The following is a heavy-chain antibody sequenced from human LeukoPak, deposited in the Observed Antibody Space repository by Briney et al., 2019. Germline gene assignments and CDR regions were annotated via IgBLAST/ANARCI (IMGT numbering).Heavy chain of an antibody. CDR3: AKDRHRGGYDPDGMDV. V-gene: IGHV3-30*18. CDR2: ISYEGGNK. CDR1: GFIFSTYG. D-gene: IGHD5-24*01. Sequence: GGSLRLSCVASGFIFSTYGMNWVRQAPGKGLEWVAVISYEGGNKDYSDSVKGRFTISRGNSKSTLYLQLNSLRADDTAVYYCAKDRHRGGYDPDGMDVWGQGTTVTVSS. J-gene: IGHJ6*02.